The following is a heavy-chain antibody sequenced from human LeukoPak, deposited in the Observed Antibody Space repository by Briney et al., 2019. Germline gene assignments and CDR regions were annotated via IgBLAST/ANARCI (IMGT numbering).Heavy chain of an antibody. D-gene: IGHD3-10*01. CDR2: IYYSGST. Sequence: SETLSLTCAVYGGSFSGYYWSWIRQPPGKGLEWIGSIYYSGSTYYNPSLNSRVTISVATSKNQFSLKLSSVTAADTAVYYCGXXXXXRFGELFSRLPSTPRYYFDYWGQGTLVTVSS. V-gene: IGHV4-34*01. CDR3: GXXXXXRFGELFSRLPSTPRYYFDY. CDR1: GGSFSGYY. J-gene: IGHJ4*02.